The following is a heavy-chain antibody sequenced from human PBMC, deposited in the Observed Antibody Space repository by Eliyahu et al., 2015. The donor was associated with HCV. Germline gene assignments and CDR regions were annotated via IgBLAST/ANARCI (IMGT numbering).Heavy chain of an antibody. CDR1: GXSFSGYY. V-gene: IGHV4-34*01. D-gene: IGHD3-3*01. CDR3: ARAYGGFGATPVYFDY. CDR2: INHSGST. J-gene: IGHJ4*02. Sequence: QVQLQQWGAGLLKPSETLSLXCXVYGXSFSGYYWSXXRQPPGKGLEWIGXINHSGSTNYXPSLKSRVTISVDTSKNQFSLKLSSVTAADTAVYYCARAYGGFGATPVYFDYWGQGTLVTVSS.